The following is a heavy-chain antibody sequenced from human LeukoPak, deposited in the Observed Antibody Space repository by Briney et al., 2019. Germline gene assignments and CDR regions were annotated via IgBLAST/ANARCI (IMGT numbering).Heavy chain of an antibody. CDR2: IIPIFGTA. CDR1: GYTFSGYY. J-gene: IGHJ4*02. CDR3: ARQVFRHAFVYFDY. V-gene: IGHV1-69*05. D-gene: IGHD2-8*01. Sequence: VASVKVSCKASGYTFSGYYIHWVRQAPGQGLEWMGGIIPIFGTANYAQKFQGRVTITTDESTSTAYMELRSLRSDDTAVYYCARQVFRHAFVYFDYWGQGTLVTVSS.